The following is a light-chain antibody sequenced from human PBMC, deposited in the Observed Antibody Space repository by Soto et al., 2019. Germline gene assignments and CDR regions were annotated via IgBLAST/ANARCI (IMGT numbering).Light chain of an antibody. CDR1: QSISNW. J-gene: IGKJ1*01. Sequence: DIQMTQSPSILSASVGDRVTITCRASQSISNWLAWYQQKPEQAPKLLIYKASSLESGVPSRFSGSGSGTEFTLTISSLQPDDFATYYGQQYFSYSTFGQRPKVEIK. CDR3: QQYFSYST. V-gene: IGKV1-5*03. CDR2: KAS.